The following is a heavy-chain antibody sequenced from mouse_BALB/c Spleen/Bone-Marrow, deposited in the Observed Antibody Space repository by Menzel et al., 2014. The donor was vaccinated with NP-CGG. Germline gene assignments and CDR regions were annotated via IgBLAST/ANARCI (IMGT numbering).Heavy chain of an antibody. J-gene: IGHJ2*01. CDR1: GFNIKDTY. D-gene: IGHD2-14*01. Sequence: VQLQQSGAELVQPGASVKLSCPGSGFNIKDTYMHWVKQRPEHGLEWIGRIDPANGNTKYDPKFQGNATITADTSSNTACLQLSSLTSEDTAVYYCASYYRYSFDYWGQGTTRTVST. CDR2: IDPANGNT. CDR3: ASYYRYSFDY. V-gene: IGHV14-3*02.